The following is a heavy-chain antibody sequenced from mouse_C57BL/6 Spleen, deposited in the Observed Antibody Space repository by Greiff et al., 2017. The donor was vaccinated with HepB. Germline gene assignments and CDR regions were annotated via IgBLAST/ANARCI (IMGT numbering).Heavy chain of an antibody. Sequence: QVQLQQSGAELAKPGASVKLSCKASGYTFTSYWMHWVKQRPGPGLEWIGYINPSSGYTKYNQKFKDKATLNADKSSSTAYIQLSSRTYEDSAVYYCARGSTMVTFFDYWGQGTTLTVSS. CDR1: GYTFTSYW. V-gene: IGHV1-7*01. J-gene: IGHJ2*01. D-gene: IGHD2-2*01. CDR3: ARGSTMVTFFDY. CDR2: INPSSGYT.